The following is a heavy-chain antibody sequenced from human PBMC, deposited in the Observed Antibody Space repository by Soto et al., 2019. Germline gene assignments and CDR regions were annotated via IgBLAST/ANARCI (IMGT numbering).Heavy chain of an antibody. Sequence: SETLSLTCTVSGGSISSYYWSWIRQPPGKGLEWIGYIYYSGSTNYNPSLKSRVTISVDTSKNQFSLKLSSVTAADTAVYYCARGRFGVVITRRYDAFDIWGQGTMVTVSS. CDR3: ARGRFGVVITRRYDAFDI. CDR2: IYYSGST. CDR1: GGSISSYY. V-gene: IGHV4-59*01. J-gene: IGHJ3*02. D-gene: IGHD3-3*01.